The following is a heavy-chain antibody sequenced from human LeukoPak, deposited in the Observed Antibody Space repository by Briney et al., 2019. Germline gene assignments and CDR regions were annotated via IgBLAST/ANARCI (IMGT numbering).Heavy chain of an antibody. J-gene: IGHJ4*02. CDR3: ARHSDFDYDSSGPDY. CDR1: GGSISSYY. V-gene: IGHV4-4*09. Sequence: PSETLSLTCTVSGGSISSYYWSWIRQPPGKGLEWIGYIYTSGSTNYNPSLKSRVTISVDTSKNQFSLKLSSVTAADTAVYYCARHSDFDYDSSGPDYWGQGTLVTVSS. D-gene: IGHD3-22*01. CDR2: IYTSGST.